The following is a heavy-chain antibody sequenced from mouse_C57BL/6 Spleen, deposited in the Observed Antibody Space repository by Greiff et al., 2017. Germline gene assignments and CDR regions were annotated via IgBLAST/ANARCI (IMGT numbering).Heavy chain of an antibody. V-gene: IGHV1-81*01. Sequence: QVQLQQPGAELVRPGSSVKLSCKASGYTFTSYGISWMKQRTGQGLEWIGEIYPRSGNTYYNEKFKGKATLTADKSSSTAYMELRSLTSEDSAVYFCARNKDTVVATDYAMDYWGQGTSVTVSS. J-gene: IGHJ4*01. CDR1: GYTFTSYG. D-gene: IGHD1-1*01. CDR2: IYPRSGNT. CDR3: ARNKDTVVATDYAMDY.